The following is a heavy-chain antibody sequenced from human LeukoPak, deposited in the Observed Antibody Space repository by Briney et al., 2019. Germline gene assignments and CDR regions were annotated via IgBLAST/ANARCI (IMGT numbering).Heavy chain of an antibody. V-gene: IGHV1-2*02. Sequence: ASVKVSCKASGYTFTGYYMHWVRQAPGQGLEWMGWINPNSGGTNYAQKFQGRVTMTRDTSISTAYMELSRLRSDDTAVYYCARGSGSGILSYYYGMDVWGQGTTVTVSS. CDR2: INPNSGGT. J-gene: IGHJ6*02. D-gene: IGHD3-10*01. CDR1: GYTFTGYY. CDR3: ARGSGSGILSYYYGMDV.